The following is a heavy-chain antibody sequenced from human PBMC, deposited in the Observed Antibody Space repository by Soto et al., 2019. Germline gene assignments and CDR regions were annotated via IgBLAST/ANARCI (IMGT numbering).Heavy chain of an antibody. V-gene: IGHV3-7*03. Sequence: LSCEASGFTFGTYWMTWVRQAPGEGLEWLATIKEDGSEYYYADSVKGRFTIFRDNAKRSLFLQMSSLRAEDTAVYYCAAFGMTATIQYWGQGTLVTVSS. CDR1: GFTFGTYW. J-gene: IGHJ4*02. D-gene: IGHD1-20*01. CDR3: AAFGMTATIQY. CDR2: IKEDGSEY.